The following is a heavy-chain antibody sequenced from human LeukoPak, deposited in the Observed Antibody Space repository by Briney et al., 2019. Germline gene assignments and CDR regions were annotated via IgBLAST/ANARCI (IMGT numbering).Heavy chain of an antibody. D-gene: IGHD6-19*01. CDR3: ARAPYRSGWYWGYHFDY. J-gene: IGHJ4*02. CDR1: GGSISSGSYY. CDR2: IYYSGST. V-gene: IGHV4-39*07. Sequence: SETLSLTCTVSGGSISSGSYYWGCIRQPPGKGREWIGSIYYSGSTYYNPSLKSRVTISVDTSKNQFSLKLSSVTAADTAVYYCARAPYRSGWYWGYHFDYWGQGTPVTVSS.